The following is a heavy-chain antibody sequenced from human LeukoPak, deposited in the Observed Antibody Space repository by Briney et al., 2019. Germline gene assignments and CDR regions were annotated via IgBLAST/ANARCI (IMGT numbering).Heavy chain of an antibody. Sequence: GGSLRLSCAAPGFTFDDYGMSWVRQAPGKGLEWVSGINWNGGSTGYADSVKGRFTISRDNAKNSLYLQMNSLRAEDTALYYCARSAYDSSGYRFDYWGQGTLVTVSS. CDR3: ARSAYDSSGYRFDY. J-gene: IGHJ4*02. CDR2: INWNGGST. D-gene: IGHD3-22*01. CDR1: GFTFDDYG. V-gene: IGHV3-20*04.